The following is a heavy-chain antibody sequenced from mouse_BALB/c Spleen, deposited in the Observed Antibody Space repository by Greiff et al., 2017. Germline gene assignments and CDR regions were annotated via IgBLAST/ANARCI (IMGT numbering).Heavy chain of an antibody. J-gene: IGHJ2*01. CDR2: ISSGGSYT. CDR1: GFTFSSYG. D-gene: IGHD2-4*01. CDR3: ARQRGYDYDGRNYFDY. V-gene: IGHV5-6*01. Sequence: EVQGVESGGDLVKPGGSLKLSCAASGFTFSSYGMSWVRQTPDKRLEWVATISSGGSYTYYPDSVKGRFTISRDNAKNTLYLQMSSLKSEDTAMYYCARQRGYDYDGRNYFDYWGQGTTLTVSS.